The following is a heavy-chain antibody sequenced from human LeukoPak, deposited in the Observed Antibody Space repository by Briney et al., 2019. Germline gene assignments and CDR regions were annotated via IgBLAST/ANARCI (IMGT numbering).Heavy chain of an antibody. CDR1: GGSISSSSYY. CDR3: ARDGSGWYVYYYYGMDV. J-gene: IGHJ6*02. D-gene: IGHD6-19*01. Sequence: SETLSLTCTVSGGSISSSSYYWGWIRQPPGKGLEWIGSIYYSGSTYYNPSLKSRVTISVDTSKNQFSLKLSSVTAADTAVYYCARDGSGWYVYYYYGMDVWGQGTTVTVSS. V-gene: IGHV4-39*07. CDR2: IYYSGST.